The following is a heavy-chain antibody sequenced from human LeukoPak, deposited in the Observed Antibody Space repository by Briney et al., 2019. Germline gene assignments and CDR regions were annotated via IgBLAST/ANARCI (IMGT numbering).Heavy chain of an antibody. J-gene: IGHJ4*02. CDR3: ASRAGKPGNTPWCFDY. CDR2: IRQDGSET. Sequence: GGSLRLSCAASVFTFTNYWMTWVCQAPGEGPEWVANIRQDGSETNYVDSVRVRFTIARDHTKNSLYLQMTSLRGEDTAVYYCASRAGKPGNTPWCFDYWGQGALVTVSS. CDR1: VFTFTNYW. D-gene: IGHD1-7*01. V-gene: IGHV3-7*01.